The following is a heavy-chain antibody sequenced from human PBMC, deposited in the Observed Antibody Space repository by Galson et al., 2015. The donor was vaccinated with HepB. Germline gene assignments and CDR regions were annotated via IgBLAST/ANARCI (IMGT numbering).Heavy chain of an antibody. CDR2: INPSGGST. Sequence: SVKVSCKASGYTFTDYYMHWVRQAPGQGLEWMGIINPSGGSTSYAQKFQGRDTMTRDTSTSTVYMELSSLRSEDTAVYYCASDGFLEWFSSLGLGGMDVWGQGTTVTVSS. V-gene: IGHV1-46*03. J-gene: IGHJ6*02. CDR3: ASDGFLEWFSSLGLGGMDV. CDR1: GYTFTDYY. D-gene: IGHD3-3*01.